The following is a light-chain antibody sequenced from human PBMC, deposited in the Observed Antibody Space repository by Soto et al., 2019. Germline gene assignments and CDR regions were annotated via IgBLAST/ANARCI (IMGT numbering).Light chain of an antibody. V-gene: IGLV1-40*01. J-gene: IGLJ1*01. CDR3: QSYDTRLSVYV. CDR1: SSNIGAGYD. Sequence: QSVLPQPPSVSGAPGQRVTISCTGSSSNIGAGYDVHWYQHLPGTAPILLIYGNTNRTSGVPDRFSGSRSGTTASLAINELRPDDEADYYCQSYDTRLSVYVFATGTKLTVL. CDR2: GNT.